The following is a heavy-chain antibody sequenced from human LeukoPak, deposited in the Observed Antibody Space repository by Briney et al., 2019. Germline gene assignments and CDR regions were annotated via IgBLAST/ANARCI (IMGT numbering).Heavy chain of an antibody. V-gene: IGHV3-53*01. CDR1: GFSLSTYG. CDR3: ARGGWFDP. CDR2: IYSGGST. J-gene: IGHJ5*02. Sequence: GGSLRLSCAASGFSLSTYGVSWVRQPPGKGLEWVSVIYSGGSTYYADSVKGRFTISRDNSKNTLYLQMNSLRAEDTAVYYCARGGWFDPWGQGTLVTVSS.